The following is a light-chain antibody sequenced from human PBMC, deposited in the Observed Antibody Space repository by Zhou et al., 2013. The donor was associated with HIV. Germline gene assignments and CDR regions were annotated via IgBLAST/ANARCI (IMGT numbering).Light chain of an antibody. CDR3: MQSIQVLYT. CDR2: EAS. Sequence: DIVMTQSPLSVSVTPGQPASMSCKSSQSLLHSDGKNYLYWYLQRPGQPPQLLIYEASTRFSGAPDRFTGSGSGTDFTLKISRVEAEDVGVYYCMQSIQVLYTFGQGTKLEIK. J-gene: IGKJ2*01. V-gene: IGKV2D-29*01. CDR1: QSLLHSDGKNY.